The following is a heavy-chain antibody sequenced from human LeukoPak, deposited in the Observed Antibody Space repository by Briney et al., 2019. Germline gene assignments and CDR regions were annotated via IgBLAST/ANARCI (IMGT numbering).Heavy chain of an antibody. J-gene: IGHJ4*02. CDR1: SGSIRSYY. CDR2: IYYSGST. CDR3: ARVGPYSSSWYGD. Sequence: SETLSLTCTVSSGSIRSYYWSWIRQPPGKGLDWIGYIYYSGSTNHNPSLKSRVTISVDTSKNQFSLKLSSVTAADTAVYYCARVGPYSSSWYGDWGQGTLVTVSS. V-gene: IGHV4-59*01. D-gene: IGHD6-13*01.